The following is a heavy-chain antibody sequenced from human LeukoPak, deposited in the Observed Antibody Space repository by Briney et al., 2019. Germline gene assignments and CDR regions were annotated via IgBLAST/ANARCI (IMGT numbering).Heavy chain of an antibody. D-gene: IGHD1-7*01. Sequence: GGSLRLSCAASGFTFSSYSMNWVRQAPGKGLEWVSSISSSSSYIYYADSVKGRFTISRDNAKNSLYLQMNSLRAEDTAVYYCARQIRELRTFDYWGQGTLVTVSS. CDR3: ARQIRELRTFDY. CDR1: GFTFSSYS. J-gene: IGHJ4*02. V-gene: IGHV3-21*01. CDR2: ISSSSSYI.